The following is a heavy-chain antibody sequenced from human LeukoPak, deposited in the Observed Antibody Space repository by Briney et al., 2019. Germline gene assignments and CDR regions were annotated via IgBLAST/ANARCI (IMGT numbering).Heavy chain of an antibody. J-gene: IGHJ5*01. Sequence: PGQSMRPSCPAYGFTFSTYAMHWVRQPPSKGMEWEAAISSDGSNKYYAGSMKGRFAISSDNSKNTLYLQMNSMRAEDTAVYYCARDPEGYYDILPGWPLNWFDSWGQGTLVTVSS. CDR2: ISSDGSNK. D-gene: IGHD3-9*01. V-gene: IGHV3-30*09. CDR1: GFTFSTYA. CDR3: ARDPEGYYDILPGWPLNWFDS.